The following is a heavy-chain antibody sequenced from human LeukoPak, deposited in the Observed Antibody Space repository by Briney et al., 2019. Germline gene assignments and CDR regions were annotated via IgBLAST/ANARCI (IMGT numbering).Heavy chain of an antibody. CDR2: ISSSGGTI. D-gene: IGHD7-27*01. J-gene: IGHJ4*02. CDR3: AKEGGDWGEGYFDY. Sequence: GGSLRLSCAASGLTFSDSYMSWIRQVPGKGLEWISYISSSGGTIYYADSVKGRFTISRDNAKNSLYLQMNSLRAEDTAVYYCAKEGGDWGEGYFDYWGQGTLVTVSS. V-gene: IGHV3-11*01. CDR1: GLTFSDSY.